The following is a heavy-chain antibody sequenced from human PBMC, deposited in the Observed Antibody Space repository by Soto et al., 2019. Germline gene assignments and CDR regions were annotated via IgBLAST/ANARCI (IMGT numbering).Heavy chain of an antibody. Sequence: QVQLVQSGAEVKKPGASVKVSCKASGYTFTSYYMHWVRQAPGQGLEWMGIINPSGGSTSYAQKFQGRVTMTRDTSTSTVYMELSSLRSEDTAVYYCAREMYYYDRSATDWYFDLWGRGTLVTVSS. V-gene: IGHV1-46*01. CDR3: AREMYYYDRSATDWYFDL. J-gene: IGHJ2*01. CDR1: GYTFTSYY. CDR2: INPSGGST. D-gene: IGHD3-22*01.